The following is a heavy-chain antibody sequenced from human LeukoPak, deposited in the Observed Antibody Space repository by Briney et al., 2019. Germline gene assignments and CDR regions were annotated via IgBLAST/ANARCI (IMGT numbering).Heavy chain of an antibody. CDR2: IRAYNGNT. D-gene: IGHD3-10*01. V-gene: IGHV1-18*01. CDR3: ARVGPAIYGSRTYINYDYYYMDV. J-gene: IGHJ6*03. CDR1: GYTFTSYG. Sequence: ASVKVSCKASGYTFTSYGINWVRQAPGQGLEWMGWIRAYNGNTNYAQKFQGRVTMTADESTSTAYMELSSLRSEDTAVYYCARVGPAIYGSRTYINYDYYYMDVWGEGTTV.